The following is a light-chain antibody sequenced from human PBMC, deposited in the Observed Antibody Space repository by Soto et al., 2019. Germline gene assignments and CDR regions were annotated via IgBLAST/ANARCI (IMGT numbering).Light chain of an antibody. Sequence: DIVMTQTPLSSPVTLGQPASISCRSSQSLVHRDGNTYLTWFQQRPGQPPRLLLYKISNRFSGVPDRFSGSGAGTDFTLKISRVEAEDVGVYYCMQATQFPWTFGQGIKVEI. CDR1: QSLVHRDGNTY. J-gene: IGKJ1*01. CDR2: KIS. V-gene: IGKV2-24*01. CDR3: MQATQFPWT.